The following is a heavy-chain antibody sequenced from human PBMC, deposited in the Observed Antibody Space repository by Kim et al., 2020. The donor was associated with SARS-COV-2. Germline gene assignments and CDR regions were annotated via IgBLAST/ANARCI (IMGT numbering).Heavy chain of an antibody. CDR1: GGSISSSSYY. Sequence: SETLSLTCTVSGGSISSSSYYWGWIRQPPGKGLEWIGSIYYSGSTYYNPSLKSRVTISVDTSKNQFSLKLSSVTAADTAVYYCASWIAKGIKYYYYYGMDVWGQGTTVTVSS. J-gene: IGHJ6*02. CDR2: IYYSGST. V-gene: IGHV4-39*01. CDR3: ASWIAKGIKYYYYYGMDV. D-gene: IGHD2-2*03.